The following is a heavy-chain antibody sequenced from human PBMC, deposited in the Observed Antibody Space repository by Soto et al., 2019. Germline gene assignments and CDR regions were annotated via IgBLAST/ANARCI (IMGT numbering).Heavy chain of an antibody. J-gene: IGHJ6*02. Sequence: VVSVKVSCKASGYTFTSYAMHWVRQAPGQRLEWMGWINAGNGNTKYSQKFQGRVTITRDTSASTAYMELSSLRSEDTAVYYCASSYSNYALIDYYYYGMDVWGQGTTVTVSS. D-gene: IGHD4-4*01. CDR3: ASSYSNYALIDYYYYGMDV. CDR1: GYTFTSYA. V-gene: IGHV1-3*01. CDR2: INAGNGNT.